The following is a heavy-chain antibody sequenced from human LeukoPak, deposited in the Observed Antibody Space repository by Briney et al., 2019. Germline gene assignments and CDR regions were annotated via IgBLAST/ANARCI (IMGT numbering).Heavy chain of an antibody. CDR3: AKDLIWGPDVFHV. J-gene: IGHJ3*01. D-gene: IGHD3-16*01. Sequence: GGSLRLSCAACGFTVSSNYMSWVRQAPGKGLEWVSTISGTADITYYTDSVKGRFTISRDNSKHTVYLQMNSLRADDTAVYYCAKDLIWGPDVFHVWGQGTMVTVSS. CDR1: GFTVSSNY. CDR2: ISGTADIT. V-gene: IGHV3-23*01.